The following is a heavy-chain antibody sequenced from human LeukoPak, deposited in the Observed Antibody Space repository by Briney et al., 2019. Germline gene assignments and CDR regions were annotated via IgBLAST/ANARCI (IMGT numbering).Heavy chain of an antibody. Sequence: ASVTVSFKASVYTFTIYDINWVRQATGQGVEWMGWMNPNSGNTGYAQRFQGRVTMTRRTSINTAYMELNSLTSEDTAVYYCARSSVGARRRIDYWGQGTLVTVSS. CDR1: VYTFTIYD. CDR3: ARSSVGARRRIDY. D-gene: IGHD1-26*01. V-gene: IGHV1-8*01. CDR2: MNPNSGNT. J-gene: IGHJ4*02.